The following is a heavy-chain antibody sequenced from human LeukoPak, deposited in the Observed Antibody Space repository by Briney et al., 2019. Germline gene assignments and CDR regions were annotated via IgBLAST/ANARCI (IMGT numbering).Heavy chain of an antibody. Sequence: SETLSLTCTVSDDSITIYYWSWIRQPPGKGLEWIGYIDHTGITNYNPSLNSRVTISRDTSKNHFSLELSSATAADTAVYYCARQSSGSFGNWFDPWGQGTLVTVSS. D-gene: IGHD3-10*01. J-gene: IGHJ5*02. V-gene: IGHV4-59*01. CDR3: ARQSSGSFGNWFDP. CDR1: DDSITIYY. CDR2: IDHTGIT.